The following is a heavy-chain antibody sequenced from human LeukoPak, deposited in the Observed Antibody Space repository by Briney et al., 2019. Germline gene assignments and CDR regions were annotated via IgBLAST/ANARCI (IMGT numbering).Heavy chain of an antibody. D-gene: IGHD2/OR15-2a*01. J-gene: IGHJ3*02. CDR3: ASFLQLHDAFDI. Sequence: GASVKVSCKASGYTFTSYYMHWVRQAPGQGLEWMGIINPSGGSTSYAQKFQGRVTMTRDTSISTAYMELSRLRSDDTAVYYCASFLQLHDAFDIWGQGTMVTVSS. CDR1: GYTFTSYY. CDR2: INPSGGST. V-gene: IGHV1-46*01.